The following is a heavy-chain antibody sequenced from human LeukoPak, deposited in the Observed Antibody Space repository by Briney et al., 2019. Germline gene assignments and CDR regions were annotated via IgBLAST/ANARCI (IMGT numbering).Heavy chain of an antibody. Sequence: SGGSLRLSCAASGVTFSSYEMNWVRQAPGKGLEWVSYISSSGRSIYYADSVKGRFAISRDNAKNSLYLQMNSLRAEDTAVYYCARDDSAWYAYWGPGTLVTVSS. V-gene: IGHV3-48*03. CDR3: ARDDSAWYAY. J-gene: IGHJ4*02. CDR2: ISSSGRSI. CDR1: GVTFSSYE. D-gene: IGHD6-19*01.